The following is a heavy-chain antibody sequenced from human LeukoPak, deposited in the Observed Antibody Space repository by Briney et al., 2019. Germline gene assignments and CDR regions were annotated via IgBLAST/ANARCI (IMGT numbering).Heavy chain of an antibody. CDR1: GFTVSSSY. J-gene: IGHJ3*02. D-gene: IGHD4-17*01. Sequence: GGSLRLSCAASGFTVSSSYMNWVRQAPGKGLEWVSAISGSGGSTYYADSVKGRFTISRDNSKNTLYLQMNSLRAEDTAVYYCAKATTVTLGHAFDIWGQGTMVTVSS. V-gene: IGHV3-23*01. CDR2: ISGSGGST. CDR3: AKATTVTLGHAFDI.